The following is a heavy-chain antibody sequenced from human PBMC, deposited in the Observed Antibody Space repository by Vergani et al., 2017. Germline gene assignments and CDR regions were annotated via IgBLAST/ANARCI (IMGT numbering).Heavy chain of an antibody. CDR3: ARDNYCSNGVCYTGLDYYYGMDV. Sequence: QLEQSGAEVKKPGASAKVSCKASGYRFTSYGITWVRQAPGQGLEWMGWISGYNGNTNYAQKLQGRVTMTTDTSTSTAYMELRSLKSDDTAVYYCARDNYCSNGVCYTGLDYYYGMDVWGQGTTVTVSS. V-gene: IGHV1-18*01. D-gene: IGHD2-8*01. J-gene: IGHJ6*02. CDR2: ISGYNGNT. CDR1: GYRFTSYG.